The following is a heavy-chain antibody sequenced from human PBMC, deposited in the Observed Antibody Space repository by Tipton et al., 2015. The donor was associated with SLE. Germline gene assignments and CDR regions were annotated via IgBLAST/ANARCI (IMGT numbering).Heavy chain of an antibody. CDR1: GFTFRSYW. V-gene: IGHV3-74*01. D-gene: IGHD2-2*01. Sequence: SLRLSCAASGFTFRSYWMHWIRQAPGKGLVWVSRTNEDGTITSYEDSVKGRFTISRDNAKNILYLQMNSLRVEDTALYYCARGIDPTSSRISDYWGQGTLLGVSS. J-gene: IGHJ4*02. CDR2: TNEDGTIT. CDR3: ARGIDPTSSRISDY.